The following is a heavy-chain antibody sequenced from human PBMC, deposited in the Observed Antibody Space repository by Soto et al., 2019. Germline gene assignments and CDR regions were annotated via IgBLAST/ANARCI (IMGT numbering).Heavy chain of an antibody. J-gene: IGHJ4*02. V-gene: IGHV3-53*02. Sequence: EVQLVETGGGLIQPGGSLRLSCAASGFTVSNNYMSWVRQAPGQGLEWVSLIYSGGSTFYADSVKGRFTISRDNSKNTLFLQMNSLRAEDTAVYFCATYTSVDYWGQGTLVTVSS. CDR3: ATYTSVDY. CDR2: IYSGGST. CDR1: GFTVSNNY. D-gene: IGHD6-25*01.